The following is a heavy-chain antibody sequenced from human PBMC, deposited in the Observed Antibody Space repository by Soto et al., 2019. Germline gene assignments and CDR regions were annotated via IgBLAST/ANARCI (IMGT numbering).Heavy chain of an antibody. Sequence: PSETLSLTCTVSGGSISSYYWSWIRQPPGKGLEWIGYMYNTGSTIYNPSLKSRVTISVDTSKNQFSLKLNSVTAADTAVYYCARDRWGYCGAECYPLDVWGQGTTVTVSS. V-gene: IGHV4-59*01. D-gene: IGHD2-21*01. J-gene: IGHJ6*02. CDR2: MYNTGST. CDR3: ARDRWGYCGAECYPLDV. CDR1: GGSISSYY.